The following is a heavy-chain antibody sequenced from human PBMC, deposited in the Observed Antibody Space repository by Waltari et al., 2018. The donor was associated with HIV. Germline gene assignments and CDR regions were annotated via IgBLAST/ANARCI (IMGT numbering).Heavy chain of an antibody. Sequence: EVQLVESGGGLVQPGGSLRLSCAASGFTFSSSWMSWVRQAPGKGLEWVANIKQDGSEKYYVDSVKGRFTISRDIAKNSLYLQMNSLRAEDTAVYHCARGGGLNLDYWGQGTLVTVSS. D-gene: IGHD3-16*01. J-gene: IGHJ4*02. CDR2: IKQDGSEK. V-gene: IGHV3-7*01. CDR1: GFTFSSSW. CDR3: ARGGGLNLDY.